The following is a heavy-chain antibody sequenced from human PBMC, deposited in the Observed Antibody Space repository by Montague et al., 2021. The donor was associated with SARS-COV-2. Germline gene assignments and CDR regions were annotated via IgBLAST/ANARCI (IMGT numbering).Heavy chain of an antibody. J-gene: IGHJ4*02. CDR3: ARRKDCYGSGTFDY. Sequence: SETLSLTCTVSGGSISSSSYYWGWIRQPPGKGLEWIGSIYYSGSTYYNPSLKSRVTISVDTSKNQFSLKLSSVTAADTAVYYCARRKDCYGSGTFDYWGQGTLVTVSS. CDR1: GGSISSSSYY. D-gene: IGHD3-10*01. V-gene: IGHV4-39*01. CDR2: IYYSGST.